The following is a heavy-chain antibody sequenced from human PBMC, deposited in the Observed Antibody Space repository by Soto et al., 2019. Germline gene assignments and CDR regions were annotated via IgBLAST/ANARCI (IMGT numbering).Heavy chain of an antibody. V-gene: IGHV4-31*03. J-gene: IGHJ6*02. CDR2: IYYSGST. Sequence: PSETLSLTCTVSGGSISSGGYYWSWIRQHPGKGLEWIGYIYYSGSTYYNPSLKSRVTISVDTSKNQFSLKLSSVTAADTAVYYCARSPDYYYGMDVWGQGTTVTVSS. CDR1: GGSISSGGYY. CDR3: ARSPDYYYGMDV.